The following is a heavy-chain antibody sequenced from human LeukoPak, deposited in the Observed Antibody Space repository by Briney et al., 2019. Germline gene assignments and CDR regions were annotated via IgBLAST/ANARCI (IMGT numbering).Heavy chain of an antibody. D-gene: IGHD2-15*01. V-gene: IGHV3-48*03. J-gene: IGHJ5*02. CDR1: GFTFSSYE. CDR2: ISHSGSTI. CDR3: ARSRGVDWFDP. Sequence: GGSLRLSCVVSGFTFSSYEMNWVRQAPGKGLEWVSYISHSGSTIYYADSVKGRFTISGDNAKNSLYLQMNSLRTEDTAVYYCARSRGVDWFDPWGQGTLVTVSS.